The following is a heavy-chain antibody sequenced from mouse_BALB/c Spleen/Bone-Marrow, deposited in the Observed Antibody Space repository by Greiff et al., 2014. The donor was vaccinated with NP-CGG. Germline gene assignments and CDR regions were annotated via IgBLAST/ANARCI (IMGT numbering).Heavy chain of an antibody. V-gene: IGHV14-3*02. D-gene: IGHD1-2*01. CDR3: VSDKDGLYVDD. J-gene: IGHJ1*01. CDR1: GFNIKNTS. Sequence: VQLQQSGAGLVKPGGSVKLSCAASGFNIKNTSMPWVRRSPEQSLEWVGGIGTANGNTKYDPKFQGKATITADTASNTAYLQLSSLTSEDTAVDYCVSDKDGLYVDDWGAGTTVTVSS. CDR2: IGTANGNT.